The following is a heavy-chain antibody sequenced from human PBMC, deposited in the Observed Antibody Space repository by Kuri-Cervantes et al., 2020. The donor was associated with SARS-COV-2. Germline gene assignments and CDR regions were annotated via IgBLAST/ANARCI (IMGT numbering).Heavy chain of an antibody. V-gene: IGHV4-4*07. CDR2: IYASGST. Sequence: SETLSLTCTVSGGSISSYYWSWIRQPAGKGLEWIGRIYASGSTNYNPSLKSRVTMSVDTSKNQFSLKLSSVTAADTAVYYCARVQEPDTYYYDSRFLDAFDIWGQGTMVTVSS. J-gene: IGHJ3*02. D-gene: IGHD3-22*01. CDR3: ARVQEPDTYYYDSRFLDAFDI. CDR1: GGSISSYY.